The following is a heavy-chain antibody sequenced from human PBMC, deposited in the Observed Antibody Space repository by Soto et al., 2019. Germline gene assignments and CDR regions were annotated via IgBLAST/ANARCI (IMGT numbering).Heavy chain of an antibody. CDR1: GGSFSGYY. CDR2: INHSGST. J-gene: IGHJ4*02. V-gene: IGHV4-34*01. D-gene: IGHD1-7*01. CDR3: ARVGDNWNYGEDLVY. Sequence: QVQLQQWGAGLLKPSETLSLTCAVYGGSFSGYYWSWIRQPPGKGLEWIGEINHSGSTNYNPSLKSRVTISVDTSKNQFSLKLSSVTAADTAVYYCARVGDNWNYGEDLVYWGQGTLVTVSS.